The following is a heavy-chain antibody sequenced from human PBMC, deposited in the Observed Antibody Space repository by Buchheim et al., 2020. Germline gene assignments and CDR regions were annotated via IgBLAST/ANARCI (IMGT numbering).Heavy chain of an antibody. Sequence: QVQLQESGPGLVKPSETLSLTCTVSGGSISSYYWSWIRQPPGKGLEWGGYIDYRGRTNYNPSLKSRVTITVDTSKNKLCRKLSSVTAADTAVYYCARGFWSGYYTDYWGQGTL. J-gene: IGHJ4*02. CDR3: ARGFWSGYYTDY. CDR2: IDYRGRT. D-gene: IGHD3-3*01. CDR1: GGSISSYY. V-gene: IGHV4-59*01.